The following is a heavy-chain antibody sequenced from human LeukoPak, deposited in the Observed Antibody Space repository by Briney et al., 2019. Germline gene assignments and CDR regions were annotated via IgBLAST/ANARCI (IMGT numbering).Heavy chain of an antibody. J-gene: IGHJ5*02. CDR2: IYYSGST. CDR1: GGSISSSSYY. Sequence: SETLSLTCTVSGGSISSSSYYWGWIRQPPGKGLEGIGSIYYSGSTYYNPSLKSRVTFSIDTSKNQFPLKLSSVTAADTAVYYCARPAYGDYVRWLDPWGQGTLVTVSS. D-gene: IGHD4-17*01. V-gene: IGHV4-39*01. CDR3: ARPAYGDYVRWLDP.